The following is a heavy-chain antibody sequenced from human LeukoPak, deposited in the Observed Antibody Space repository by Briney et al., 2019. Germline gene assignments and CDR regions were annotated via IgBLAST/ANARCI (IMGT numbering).Heavy chain of an antibody. V-gene: IGHV3-30*04. J-gene: IGHJ4*02. CDR3: ARSYSGYDLFPCDY. Sequence: PGGSLRLSCAASGFTFSSYAMHWVRQAPGKGLEWVAVISYDGSNKYYADSVKDRFTISRDNSKNTLYLQMNSLRAEDTAVYYCARSYSGYDLFPCDYWGQGTLVTVSS. CDR1: GFTFSSYA. D-gene: IGHD5-12*01. CDR2: ISYDGSNK.